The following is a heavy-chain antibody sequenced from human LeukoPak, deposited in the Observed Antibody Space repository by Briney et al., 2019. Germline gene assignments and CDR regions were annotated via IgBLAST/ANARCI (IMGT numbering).Heavy chain of an antibody. V-gene: IGHV3-21*01. CDR2: ISSSSYI. Sequence: GGSLRLSCTASGFTFSTCTMNWVRHAPGEGLEWVSSISSSSYIYYADSVKGRFSISRDNAKNSLYLQMHSLRAEDTAVYYCARDLYGDYAFDIWGQGTVVSVSS. D-gene: IGHD4-17*01. CDR1: GFTFSTCT. CDR3: ARDLYGDYAFDI. J-gene: IGHJ3*02.